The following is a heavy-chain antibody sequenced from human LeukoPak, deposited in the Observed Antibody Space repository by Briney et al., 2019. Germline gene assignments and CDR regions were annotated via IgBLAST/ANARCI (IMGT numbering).Heavy chain of an antibody. CDR1: GFTFISYG. D-gene: IGHD2-8*01. CDR3: AKEYDGY. Sequence: GMSLRLSCAASGFTFISYGMHWVRQAPGKGLEWVAVISKDGSDKKYADSVKGRFIISRDNSRNTLYLQMNSLRAEDTAVYYCAKEYDGYWGQGTLVTVSS. J-gene: IGHJ4*02. CDR2: ISKDGSDK. V-gene: IGHV3-30*18.